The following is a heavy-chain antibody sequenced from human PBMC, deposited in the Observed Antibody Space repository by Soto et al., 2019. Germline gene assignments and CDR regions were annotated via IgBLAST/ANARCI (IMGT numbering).Heavy chain of an antibody. CDR2: ISAYNANT. CDR3: ARDRLGATGDY. CDR1: VYPFTSYG. D-gene: IGHD1-26*01. Sequence: SVKVSCKAPVYPFTSYGISLVRQAPGQGLEWMGWISAYNANTNYAQKLQGRVTMTTDTSTRTGYMELRSLRSDDTAVYFCARDRLGATGDYWGQGTLVTVSS. V-gene: IGHV1-18*01. J-gene: IGHJ4*02.